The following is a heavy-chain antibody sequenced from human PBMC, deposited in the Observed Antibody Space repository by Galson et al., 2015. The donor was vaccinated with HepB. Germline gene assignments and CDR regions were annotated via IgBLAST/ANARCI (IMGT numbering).Heavy chain of an antibody. V-gene: IGHV4-34*01. D-gene: IGHD4-23*01. CDR2: INHSGFT. CDR3: ARTAAVTVSAFDL. CDR1: GTSLSGYY. Sequence: SETLSLTCTVYGTSLSGYYWTWLRQPPRKGLEWIGEINHSGFTGYSPSLKSRVTISLDTSSNRFSLELKTVTAADTAVYYCARTAAVTVSAFDLWGRGSLVTVSS. J-gene: IGHJ3*01.